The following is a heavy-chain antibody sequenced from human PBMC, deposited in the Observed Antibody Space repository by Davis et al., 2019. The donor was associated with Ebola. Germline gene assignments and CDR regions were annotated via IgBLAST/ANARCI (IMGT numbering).Heavy chain of an antibody. CDR1: GFTFSSYG. CDR2: ISYDGSNK. J-gene: IGHJ4*02. V-gene: IGHV3-30*18. D-gene: IGHD6-13*01. Sequence: PGGSLRLSCAASGFTFSSYGMHWVRQAPGKGLEWVAVISYDGSNKYYADSVKGRFTISRDNSKNTLYLQMNSLRAEDTAVYYCAKVMSYTWVYSSSWPPDYWGQGTLVTVSS. CDR3: AKVMSYTWVYSSSWPPDY.